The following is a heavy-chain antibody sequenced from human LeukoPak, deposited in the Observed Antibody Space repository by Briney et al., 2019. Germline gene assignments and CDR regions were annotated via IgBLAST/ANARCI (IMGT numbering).Heavy chain of an antibody. J-gene: IGHJ6*04. CDR3: AELGITMIGGV. CDR1: GFTFSSYE. D-gene: IGHD3-10*02. V-gene: IGHV3-48*03. CDR2: ISSSGSTI. Sequence: GGSLRLSCAASGFTFSSYEMNWVRQAPGKGLEWASYISSSGSTIYYADSVKGRFTISRDNAKNSLYLQMNSLRAEDTAVYYCAELGITMIGGVWGKGTTVTISS.